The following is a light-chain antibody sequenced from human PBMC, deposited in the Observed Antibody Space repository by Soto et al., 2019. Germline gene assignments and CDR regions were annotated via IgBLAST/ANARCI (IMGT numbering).Light chain of an antibody. CDR3: QQYGSSSWT. Sequence: EIVFTQSPGTMSLSPGERATLSCRASQSVSSSYLAWYQKKPGQDHRIIIYGESSRATGIPDRFSVSVSGKDFTLNISRLEPEEFSVDYGQQYGSSSWTCGQGTKVDI. CDR1: QSVSSSY. V-gene: IGKV3-20*01. J-gene: IGKJ1*01. CDR2: GES.